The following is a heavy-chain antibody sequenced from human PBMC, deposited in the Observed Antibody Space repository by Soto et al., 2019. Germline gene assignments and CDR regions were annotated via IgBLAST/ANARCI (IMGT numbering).Heavy chain of an antibody. V-gene: IGHV3-30*18. CDR2: ISYDGSNK. CDR1: GFTFSSYG. D-gene: IGHD2-2*01. Sequence: GGSLRLSCAASGFTFSSYGMHWVRQAPGKGLEWVAVISYDGSNKYYADSVKGRFTISRDNSKNTLYLQMNSLRAEDTAVYYCAKDQQYQLLFYFDYWGQGTLVTVSS. J-gene: IGHJ4*02. CDR3: AKDQQYQLLFYFDY.